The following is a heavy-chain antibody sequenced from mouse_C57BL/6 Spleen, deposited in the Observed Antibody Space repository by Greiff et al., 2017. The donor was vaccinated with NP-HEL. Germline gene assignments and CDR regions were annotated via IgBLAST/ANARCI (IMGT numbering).Heavy chain of an antibody. V-gene: IGHV1-64*01. CDR3: ARKGELLNAMDY. J-gene: IGHJ4*01. Sequence: QVQLQQPGAELVKPGASVKLSCKASGYTFTSYWMHWVKQRPGQGLEWIGMIHPNSGSTNYNEKFKSKATLTVDKSSSTSYMQLSSLTSEDSAVYSGARKGELLNAMDYWVQGTSVTVSS. D-gene: IGHD2-1*01. CDR2: IHPNSGST. CDR1: GYTFTSYW.